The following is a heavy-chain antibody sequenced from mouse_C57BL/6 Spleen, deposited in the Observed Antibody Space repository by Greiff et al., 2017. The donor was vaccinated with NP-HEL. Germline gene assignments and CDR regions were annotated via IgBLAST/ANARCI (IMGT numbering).Heavy chain of an antibody. Sequence: EVKLVESGGGLVQPGGSLKLSCAASGFTFSDYYMYWVRQTPEKRLEWVAYISNGGGSTYYLDTVKGRFTISRDNAKNTLYLQMSRLKSEDTAMYYCASHYYGRFDYWGQGTTLTVSS. CDR2: ISNGGGST. CDR1: GFTFSDYY. J-gene: IGHJ2*01. CDR3: ASHYYGRFDY. D-gene: IGHD1-1*01. V-gene: IGHV5-12*01.